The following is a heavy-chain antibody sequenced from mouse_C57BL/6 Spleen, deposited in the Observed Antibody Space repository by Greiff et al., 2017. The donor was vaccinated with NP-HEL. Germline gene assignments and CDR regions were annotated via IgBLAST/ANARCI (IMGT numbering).Heavy chain of an antibody. CDR2: IYPRSGNS. CDR1: GYTFTSYG. V-gene: IGHV1-81*01. J-gene: IGHJ4*01. D-gene: IGHD1-1*01. CDR3: TSSFNTTVVAGGYYAMDY. Sequence: QVQLQQSGAELARPGASVKLSCKASGYTFTSYGISWVKQRTGQGLEWIGEIYPRSGNSYYNEKFTGKATLTANISSSTAYMELRRLTSEDSAVYFCTSSFNTTVVAGGYYAMDYWGQGTSVTVSS.